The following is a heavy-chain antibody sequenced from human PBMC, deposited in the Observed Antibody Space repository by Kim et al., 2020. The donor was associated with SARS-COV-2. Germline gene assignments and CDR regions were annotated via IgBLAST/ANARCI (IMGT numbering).Heavy chain of an antibody. CDR2: ISYDGSNK. J-gene: IGHJ6*02. CDR3: ARDPDAAYYDILTGYYIDYYYGMDV. Sequence: GGSLRLSCAASGFTFSSYAMHWVRQAPGKGLEWVAVISYDGSNKYYADSVKGRFTISRDNSKNTLYLQMNSLRAEDTAVYYCARDPDAAYYDILTGYYIDYYYGMDVWGQGTTVTVSS. D-gene: IGHD3-9*01. V-gene: IGHV3-30*04. CDR1: GFTFSSYA.